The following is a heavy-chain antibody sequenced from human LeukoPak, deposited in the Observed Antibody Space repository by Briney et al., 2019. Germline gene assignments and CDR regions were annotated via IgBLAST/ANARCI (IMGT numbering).Heavy chain of an antibody. V-gene: IGHV1-8*01. J-gene: IGHJ4*02. CDR1: GYTFTDYE. D-gene: IGHD3-10*01. Sequence: GASVKVSCKPSGYTFTDYEIKWVREATGQGLEWMGWMNPNSGNTAYAQNFQGRVTMTANTSIRTAYMELSNLRSEGTAVYYCARSSYYYGSGSHTRFGFWGQGTLVTVSS. CDR2: MNPNSGNT. CDR3: ARSSYYYGSGSHTRFGF.